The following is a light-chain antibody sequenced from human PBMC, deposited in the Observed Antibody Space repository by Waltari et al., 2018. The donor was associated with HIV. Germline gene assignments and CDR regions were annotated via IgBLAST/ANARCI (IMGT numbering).Light chain of an antibody. V-gene: IGKV3-11*01. J-gene: IGKJ2*01. CDR2: DAS. CDR3: QQRYNWPQT. Sequence: EIVLTQSPATLSLSPGETATLSCRASQSVSIYLAWYQQKSGQAPRLLIYDASNRATGIPGRFSGSGSGTDFTLTINSLEPEDFAVYYCQQRYNWPQTFGQGTKLEIK. CDR1: QSVSIY.